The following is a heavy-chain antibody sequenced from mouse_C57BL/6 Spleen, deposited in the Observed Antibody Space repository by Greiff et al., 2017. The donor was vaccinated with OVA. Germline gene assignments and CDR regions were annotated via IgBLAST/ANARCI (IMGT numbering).Heavy chain of an antibody. CDR1: GYTFTGYW. CDR3: ARWAGYGYDWFAY. V-gene: IGHV1-9*01. CDR2: ILPGSGGT. J-gene: IGHJ3*01. D-gene: IGHD2-2*01. Sequence: QVQLQQSGAELMKPGASVKLSCKATGYTFTGYWIEWVKQRPGHGLEWIGEILPGSGGTNYNEKFKGKATFTADTSSNTAYMQLSSLTTEDSAIYYCARWAGYGYDWFAYWGKGTLVTVSA.